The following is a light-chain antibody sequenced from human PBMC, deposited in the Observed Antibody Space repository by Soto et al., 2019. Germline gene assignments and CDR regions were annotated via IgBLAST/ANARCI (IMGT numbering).Light chain of an antibody. CDR2: DVS. V-gene: IGLV2-14*01. CDR1: XXXILSYNY. Sequence: QSALTQAASVSGSXXXSXXXXXXXXXXXILSYNYVSWYQQHPGKAPKLIIYDVSSRPSGVSDRFAGSKSGNTASLTISGLQGEDGADYYCSSYTSSSTWVFGGGTQLTVL. CDR3: SSYTSSSTWV. J-gene: IGLJ7*01.